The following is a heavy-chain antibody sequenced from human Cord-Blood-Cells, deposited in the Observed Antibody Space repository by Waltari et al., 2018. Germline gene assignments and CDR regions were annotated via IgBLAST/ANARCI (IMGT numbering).Heavy chain of an antibody. CDR3: AREEYSYGYFDY. CDR1: GGSISSYY. D-gene: IGHD5-18*01. V-gene: IGHV4-59*01. J-gene: IGHJ4*02. Sequence: QVQLQESGPGLVKPSETLSLTCTVSGGSISSYYWSWIRQPPGKGLEWLGYIYYSGSTNYNPSLKSRVTISVDTSKNQFSLKLSSVTAADTAVYYCAREEYSYGYFDYWGQGTLVTVSS. CDR2: IYYSGST.